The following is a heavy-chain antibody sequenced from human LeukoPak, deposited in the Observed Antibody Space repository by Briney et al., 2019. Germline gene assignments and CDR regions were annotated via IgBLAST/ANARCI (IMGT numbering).Heavy chain of an antibody. J-gene: IGHJ4*02. D-gene: IGHD5-12*01. CDR3: AKRRLSGYDSPFDY. CDR2: ISGSGGST. Sequence: GGSLRLSCAASGFTFSSYGMHWVRQAPGKGLEWVSAISGSGGSTYYADSVKGRFTISRDNSKNTLYLQMNSLRAEDTAVYYCAKRRLSGYDSPFDYWGQGTLVTVSS. V-gene: IGHV3-23*01. CDR1: GFTFSSYG.